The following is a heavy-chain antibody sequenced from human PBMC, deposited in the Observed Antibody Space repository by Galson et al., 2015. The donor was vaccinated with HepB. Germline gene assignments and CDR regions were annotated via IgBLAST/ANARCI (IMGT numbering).Heavy chain of an antibody. V-gene: IGHV2-5*02. CDR2: IYWDGDK. Sequence: PALVKPTQTLTLTCTFSGFSLSTSGVGVGWIRQPPGKALEWLALIYWDGDKRYSPSLKNRLTITKDTSKNQVVLTVTNMDPVDTATYYCTHLVMATIAVYYFDDWGQGALVTVSS. D-gene: IGHD5-24*01. CDR1: GFSLSTSGVG. J-gene: IGHJ4*02. CDR3: THLVMATIAVYYFDD.